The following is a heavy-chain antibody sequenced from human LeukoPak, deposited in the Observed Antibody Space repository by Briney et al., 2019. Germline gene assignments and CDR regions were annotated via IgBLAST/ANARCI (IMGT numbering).Heavy chain of an antibody. CDR3: ARDAGHYDFWSGYYSAYFDY. Sequence: GGSLRLSCAASGFTFSSYWMHWVRQAPGKGLVWVSRINTDGSSTSYADSVKGRFTISRDNAKNSLYLQMNSLRAEDTAVYYCARDAGHYDFWSGYYSAYFDYWGQGTLVTVSS. CDR1: GFTFSSYW. J-gene: IGHJ4*02. CDR2: INTDGSST. D-gene: IGHD3-3*01. V-gene: IGHV3-74*01.